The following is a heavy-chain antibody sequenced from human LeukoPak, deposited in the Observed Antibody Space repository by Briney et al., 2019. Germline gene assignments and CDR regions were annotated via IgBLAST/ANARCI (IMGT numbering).Heavy chain of an antibody. Sequence: GGSLRLSCAASGFTVSSNYMSWVRQAPGKGLEWVSVIYSGGSTYYADSVKGRFTISRDNSKNTLYLQMNSLRAEDTAVYYCARATYREYLFHFELWGPGTLVHVLS. CDR2: IYSGGST. D-gene: IGHD2-2*02. CDR3: ARATYREYLFHFEL. CDR1: GFTVSSNY. J-gene: IGHJ4*02. V-gene: IGHV3-53*01.